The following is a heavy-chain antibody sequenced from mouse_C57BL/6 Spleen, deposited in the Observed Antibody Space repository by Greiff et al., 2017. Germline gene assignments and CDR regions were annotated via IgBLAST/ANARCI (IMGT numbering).Heavy chain of an antibody. D-gene: IGHD1-1*01. J-gene: IGHJ3*01. CDR2: ISDGGSYT. V-gene: IGHV5-4*03. Sequence: EVKLVESGGGLVKPGGSLKLSCAASGFTFSSYAMSWVRQTPEKRREWVATISDGGSYTYYPDNVKGRFTISRDNAKNNLYLQMSHLKSEDTAMYYCARGGYGSSSFAYWGQGTLVTVSA. CDR1: GFTFSSYA. CDR3: ARGGYGSSSFAY.